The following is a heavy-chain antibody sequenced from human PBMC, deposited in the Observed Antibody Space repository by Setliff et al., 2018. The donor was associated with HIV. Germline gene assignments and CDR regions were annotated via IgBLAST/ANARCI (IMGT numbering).Heavy chain of an antibody. CDR3: ARQRAGPDY. CDR1: GGSISGSSYY. J-gene: IGHJ4*02. V-gene: IGHV4-39*01. CDR2: IYYSGST. Sequence: PSETLSLTCTVSGGSISGSSYYWGWIRQPPGKGLEWIGSIYYSGSTYYNPSLKSRVTIPVDTSKNQFSLKLSSVTAADTAVYYCARQRAGPDYWGQGTLVTVSS.